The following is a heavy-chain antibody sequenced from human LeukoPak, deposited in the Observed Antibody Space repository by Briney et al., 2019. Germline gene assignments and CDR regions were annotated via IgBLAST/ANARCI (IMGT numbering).Heavy chain of an antibody. CDR1: GGSITSDY. CDR3: SRGGANDL. Sequence: PSETLSLTCTVSGGSITSDYWSWIRQPAGKGLEWIGRIFTSGSSTYNPSLKSRVTMSLDTSKNDFDLGLSSVTAADTAIYFCSRGGANDLWGQGTLVTVSS. D-gene: IGHD4/OR15-4a*01. CDR2: IFTSGSS. J-gene: IGHJ5*02. V-gene: IGHV4-4*07.